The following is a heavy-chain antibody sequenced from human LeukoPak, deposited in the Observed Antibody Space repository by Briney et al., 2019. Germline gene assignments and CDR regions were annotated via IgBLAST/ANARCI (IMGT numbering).Heavy chain of an antibody. CDR2: ISAYNGNT. CDR3: ARAESQAGTFDY. CDR1: GYAFTSYG. V-gene: IGHV1-18*01. J-gene: IGHJ4*02. D-gene: IGHD3-10*01. Sequence: ASVKVSCKASGYAFTSYGISWVRQAPGQGLEWMGWISAYNGNTNYAQKLQGRVTMTTDTSTSTAYMELRSLRSDDTAVYYCARAESQAGTFDYWGQGTLVTVSS.